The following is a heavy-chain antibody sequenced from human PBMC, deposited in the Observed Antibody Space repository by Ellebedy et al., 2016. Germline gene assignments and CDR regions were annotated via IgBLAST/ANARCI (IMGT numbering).Heavy chain of an antibody. CDR1: GFTFSSYD. V-gene: IGHV3-13*01. J-gene: IGHJ6*02. D-gene: IGHD2-2*01. CDR3: ARDVCSSTSCYVWISGWYYGMDV. Sequence: GGSLRLSCAASGFTFSSYDMHWVRQATGKGLEWVSAIGTAGDTYYPGSVKGRFTISRENAKNSLYLQMNSLRAGDTAVYYCARDVCSSTSCYVWISGWYYGMDVWGQGTTVTVSS. CDR2: IGTAGDT.